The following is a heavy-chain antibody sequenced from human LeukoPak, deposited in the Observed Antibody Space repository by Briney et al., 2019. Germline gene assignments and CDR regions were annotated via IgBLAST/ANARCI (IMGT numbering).Heavy chain of an antibody. CDR2: ISGSGGST. CDR1: GFTFSSYA. CDR3: AKNMMPIVVVPAAAFDY. Sequence: GGSLRLSCAASGFTFSSYAMSWVRQAPGKGLEWVSAISGSGGSTYYADSVKGRFTISGDNSKNTLYLQMNSLRAEDTAVYYCAKNMMPIVVVPAAAFDYWGQGTLVTVSS. V-gene: IGHV3-23*01. J-gene: IGHJ4*02. D-gene: IGHD2-2*01.